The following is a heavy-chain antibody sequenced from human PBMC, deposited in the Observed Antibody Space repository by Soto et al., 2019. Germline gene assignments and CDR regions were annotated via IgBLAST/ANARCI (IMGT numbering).Heavy chain of an antibody. V-gene: IGHV4-39*01. CDR3: AKGPTYYSDRRWFDY. D-gene: IGHD3-9*01. J-gene: IGHJ4*02. Sequence: QLQLQESGPGLVKPSETLSLTCTVSGGSITSSSYYWGWIRQPPGKGLEWIGNIYYSGSTYYNPSLKSRVTISEDTSKNQFSLKLSSVTAADTAVYYCAKGPTYYSDRRWFDYWGQGTLVSVSP. CDR2: IYYSGST. CDR1: GGSITSSSYY.